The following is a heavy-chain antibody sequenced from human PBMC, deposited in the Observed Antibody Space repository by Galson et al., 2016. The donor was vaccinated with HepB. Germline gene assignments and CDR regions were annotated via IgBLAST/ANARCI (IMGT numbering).Heavy chain of an antibody. V-gene: IGHV1-8*01. Sequence: SVKVSCKASGDAFATYDFNWVRQAAGQGLEWMGWMNPDSGNTAYVPKFEGRVTMTRNTSLSTAYMELTSLTSDDSAVYYCAIATVFHCCDGMDVWGQGTTVTVS. D-gene: IGHD2-21*02. CDR1: GDAFATYD. J-gene: IGHJ6*02. CDR3: AIATVFHCCDGMDV. CDR2: MNPDSGNT.